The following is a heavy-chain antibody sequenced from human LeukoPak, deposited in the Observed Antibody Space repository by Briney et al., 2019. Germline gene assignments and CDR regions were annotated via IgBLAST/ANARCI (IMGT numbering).Heavy chain of an antibody. J-gene: IGHJ4*02. CDR1: GFSFSSYA. D-gene: IGHD3-10*01. CDR3: ARDLEGSGSYSY. V-gene: IGHV3-30-3*01. CDR2: ILYDGSNQ. Sequence: PGRSLRLSCAASGFSFSSYAMNWVRQAPGKGLEWVAVILYDGSNQYYADSVKGRFTISRDNAKNSLYLQMNSLRAEDTAVYYCARDLEGSGSYSYWGQGTLVTVSS.